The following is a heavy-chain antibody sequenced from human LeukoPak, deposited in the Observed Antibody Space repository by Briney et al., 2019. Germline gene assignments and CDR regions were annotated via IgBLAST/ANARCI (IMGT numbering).Heavy chain of an antibody. CDR3: ASDPSVLRYFDWPDYFDY. Sequence: SVKVSCKASGGTFSSYAISWVRQAPGQGLEWMGGIIPIFGTANYAQKFQGRVTITADESTSTAYMELCSLRSEDTAVYYCASDPSVLRYFDWPDYFDYWGQGTLVTVSS. V-gene: IGHV1-69*13. CDR2: IIPIFGTA. J-gene: IGHJ4*02. CDR1: GGTFSSYA. D-gene: IGHD3-9*01.